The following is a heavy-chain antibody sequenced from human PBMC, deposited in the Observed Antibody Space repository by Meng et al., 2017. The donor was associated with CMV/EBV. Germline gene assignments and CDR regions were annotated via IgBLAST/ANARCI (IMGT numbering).Heavy chain of an antibody. CDR3: ARVTVMLPYAKDFDY. J-gene: IGHJ4*02. V-gene: IGHV1-2*02. CDR1: GYTFTSYY. CDR2: IDPNSGAT. Sequence: ASVKVSCKASGYTFTSYYIHWVRQAPGQGLEWMGWIDPNSGATNYAQKFQGRVTMTRDTSISTSCMELSRLKSDDTAVYYCARVTVMLPYAKDFDYWGQGTLVTVSS. D-gene: IGHD2-8*01.